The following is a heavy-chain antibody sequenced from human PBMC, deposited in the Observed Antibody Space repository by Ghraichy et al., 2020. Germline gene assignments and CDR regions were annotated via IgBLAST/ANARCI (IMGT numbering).Heavy chain of an antibody. CDR2: IRGSGVKT. V-gene: IGHV3-23*01. J-gene: IGHJ4*02. Sequence: GESLNISCAASGFTFSNYAMSWLRQAPGKGLEWVSAIRGSGVKTDYADSVKGRFTVSRDNSKNSLYLQMTSLRAEDTAVYYCAKETHTRGWYSANNWGQGTLVTVSS. CDR1: GFTFSNYA. D-gene: IGHD6-19*01. CDR3: AKETHTRGWYSANN.